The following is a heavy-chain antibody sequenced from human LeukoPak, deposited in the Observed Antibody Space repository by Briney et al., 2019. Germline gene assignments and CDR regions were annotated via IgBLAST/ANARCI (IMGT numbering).Heavy chain of an antibody. J-gene: IGHJ4*02. CDR1: GYTFTSYG. CDR3: ARVVTQTPDY. Sequence: ASVRVSCKASGYTFTSYGISWVRQAPGQGLEWMGWISGFNGNTNYAQKLQGRVTMTTDTSTSTAYMELRSLRSDDTAIYYCARVVTQTPDYWGQGTLVTVSS. V-gene: IGHV1-18*01. CDR2: ISGFNGNT. D-gene: IGHD2-15*01.